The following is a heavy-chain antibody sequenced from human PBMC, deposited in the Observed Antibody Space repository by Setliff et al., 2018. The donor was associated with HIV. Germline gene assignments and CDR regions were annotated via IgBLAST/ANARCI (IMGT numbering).Heavy chain of an antibody. V-gene: IGHV3-49*04. Sequence: SLRLSCTTSGFTFGDYAFSWVRQAPGKGLEWVGLIRTQPYGVTTEYAASVKGRFTISRDDSLGIAYLQLNSLKSEDTAIYYCARDYLYYNLYNGSPVYGMDVWGQGTTVTVSS. CDR2: IRTQPYGVTT. D-gene: IGHD3-3*01. J-gene: IGHJ6*02. CDR1: GFTFGDYA. CDR3: ARDYLYYNLYNGSPVYGMDV.